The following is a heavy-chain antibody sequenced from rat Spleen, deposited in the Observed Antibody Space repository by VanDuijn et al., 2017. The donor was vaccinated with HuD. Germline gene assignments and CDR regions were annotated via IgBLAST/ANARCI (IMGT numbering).Heavy chain of an antibody. J-gene: IGHJ4*01. CDR3: ARGYVMDA. Sequence: EVRLVESGGGLVQPGGSLKLSCAASGFTFTNYDMAWVRPAPTKGLEWIASISTGGGNTYYRDSVKGRFTISRDNAKNTQYLQMDSLRSEDTATYYCARGYVMDAWGQGASVTVSS. CDR1: GFTFTNYD. V-gene: IGHV5S13*01. CDR2: ISTGGGNT.